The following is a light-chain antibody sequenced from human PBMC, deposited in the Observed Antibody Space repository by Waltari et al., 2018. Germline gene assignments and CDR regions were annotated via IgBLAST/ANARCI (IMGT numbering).Light chain of an antibody. CDR1: SSDIGAYNY. J-gene: IGLJ2*01. CDR2: DVS. CDR3: SSYTSTSTPVV. V-gene: IGLV2-14*03. Sequence: QSALTQPASVSGSPGRSITISCTGTSSDIGAYNYVSWYQQHPGKAPKLMIYDVSNRPSGVSNRFSGSKSRNTASLTISRLQADDQAAYYCSSYTSTSTPVVFGGVTKLTVL.